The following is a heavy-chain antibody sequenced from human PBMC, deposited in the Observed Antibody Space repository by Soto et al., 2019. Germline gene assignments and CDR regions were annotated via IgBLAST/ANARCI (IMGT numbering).Heavy chain of an antibody. Sequence: TGGSLRLSCAASGFTFSSYSMNWVRQAPGKGLEWVSSISSGSSYIYYANSVKGRFTISRDNAKNSLYLQMNSLRAEDTAVYYCARDYILSTAGSFDIWGQGTMVTVSS. V-gene: IGHV3-21*01. CDR2: ISSGSSYI. CDR3: ARDYILSTAGSFDI. D-gene: IGHD2-2*01. CDR1: GFTFSSYS. J-gene: IGHJ3*02.